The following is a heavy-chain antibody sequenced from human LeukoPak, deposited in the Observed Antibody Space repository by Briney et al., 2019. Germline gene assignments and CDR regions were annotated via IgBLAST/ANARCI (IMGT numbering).Heavy chain of an antibody. V-gene: IGHV1-2*02. D-gene: IGHD2-2*01. Sequence: ASVKVSCKASGYTFTGYYMHWVRQAPGQGLEWMGWIDPNSGGTNYTQKFQGRVTMTRDTSISTAYMELSRLRSDDTAVYYCARRGYCSSTSCFYWRDYYYYMDVWGKGTTVTISS. CDR2: IDPNSGGT. CDR3: ARRGYCSSTSCFYWRDYYYYMDV. J-gene: IGHJ6*03. CDR1: GYTFTGYY.